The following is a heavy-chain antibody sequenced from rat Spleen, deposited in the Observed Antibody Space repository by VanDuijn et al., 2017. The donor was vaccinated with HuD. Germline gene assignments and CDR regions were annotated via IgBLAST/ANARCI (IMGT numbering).Heavy chain of an antibody. CDR1: GFTFSNYY. CDR2: ISTGGGNT. D-gene: IGHD1-1*01. CDR3: ASFGGITTVVKDYYFDY. V-gene: IGHV5-25*01. Sequence: EVQLVESGGGLVQPGRSMKLSCAALGFTFSNYYMAWVRQAPTQGLEWVASISTGGGNTYYRDSVKGRFTISRDNAKSTLYLQMDSLRSEDTATYYCASFGGITTVVKDYYFDYWGQGVMVTVSS. J-gene: IGHJ2*01.